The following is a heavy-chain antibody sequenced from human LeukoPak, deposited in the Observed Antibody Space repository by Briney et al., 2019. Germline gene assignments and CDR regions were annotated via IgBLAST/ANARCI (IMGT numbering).Heavy chain of an antibody. CDR3: ARLPLGVIEEEAFDI. Sequence: SETLSLTCTVSGGSISSYYWTWIRQPPGKGLEWIGYIYYTGGTSYNPSLKSRLTISVDTSKNQFSLRLSSVTAADTAVYYCARLPLGVIEEEAFDIWGQGTMVTVSS. CDR2: IYYTGGT. V-gene: IGHV4-59*08. J-gene: IGHJ3*02. D-gene: IGHD3-22*01. CDR1: GGSISSYY.